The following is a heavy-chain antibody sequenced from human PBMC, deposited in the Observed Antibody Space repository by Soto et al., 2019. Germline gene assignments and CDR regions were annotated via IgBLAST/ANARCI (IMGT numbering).Heavy chain of an antibody. CDR1: GFTFSSYG. CDR3: ANLNGAFHY. J-gene: IGHJ4*02. CDR2: ISYDGSYK. V-gene: IGHV3-30*18. Sequence: QVQLVESGGGVVQPGRSLRLSCAASGFTFSSYGMHWVRQAPGKGLEWVAVISYDGSYKYYADSVKGRFNIPRDNSKNPLYLQMNSLSAEDTAVYYCANLNGAFHYWGQGTLVTVSS. D-gene: IGHD2-8*01.